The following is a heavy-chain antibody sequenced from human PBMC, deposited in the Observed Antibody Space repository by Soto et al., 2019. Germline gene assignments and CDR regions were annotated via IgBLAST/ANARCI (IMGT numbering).Heavy chain of an antibody. Sequence: QVQLVESGGGVVQPGRSLRVSCAASGFTFSIYAMHWVRQAPGTGLEWVAVISYDGTKTYYADSVKGRFTISRDNSKNTVYLQMNSLRDEDTAVYYCAKDRGPRMQWLRGPFDYWGQGTLVTVSP. J-gene: IGHJ4*02. D-gene: IGHD6-19*01. CDR1: GFTFSIYA. V-gene: IGHV3-30*18. CDR2: ISYDGTKT. CDR3: AKDRGPRMQWLRGPFDY.